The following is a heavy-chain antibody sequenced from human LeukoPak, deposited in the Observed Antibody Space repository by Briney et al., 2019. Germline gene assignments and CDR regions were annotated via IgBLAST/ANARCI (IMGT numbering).Heavy chain of an antibody. J-gene: IGHJ4*02. CDR2: ISSNGGST. CDR1: GFTFSSYA. V-gene: IGHV3-64*01. CDR3: ARDGDKTGYY. D-gene: IGHD7-27*01. Sequence: PGGSLRLSCAASGFTFSSYAMHWVRQAPGKVLEYVSAISSNGGSTYYANSVKGRFTISRDNSKNTLYLQMGSLRAEDMAVYYCARDGDKTGYYWGQGTLVTVSS.